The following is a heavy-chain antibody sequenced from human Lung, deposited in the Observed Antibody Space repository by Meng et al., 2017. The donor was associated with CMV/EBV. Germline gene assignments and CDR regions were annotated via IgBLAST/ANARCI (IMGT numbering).Heavy chain of an antibody. CDR1: GFTVSNNY. V-gene: IGHV3-53*01. CDR2: IYSGGST. Sequence: GESLKISCAASGFTVSNNYMSWVRQAPGKGLEWVSVIYSGGSTYYADSVKGRFTISRDNSKNTLYLQMNSLRAEDTAVYYCARIVVPAAIDYWGQGTLVTVSS. CDR3: ARIVVPAAIDY. D-gene: IGHD2-2*02. J-gene: IGHJ4*02.